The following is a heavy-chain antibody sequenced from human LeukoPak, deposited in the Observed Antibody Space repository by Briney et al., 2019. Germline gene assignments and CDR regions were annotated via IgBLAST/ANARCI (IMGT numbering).Heavy chain of an antibody. CDR2: ISYDGSNK. CDR3: ARTLYCSGGSCYSTGPYYYYGMDV. CDR1: GFTFSSYA. Sequence: GGSLRLSCAASGFTFSSYAMHWVRQAPGKGLEWVAVISYDGSNKYYADSVKGRFTISRDNSKNTLYLQMNSLRAEDTAVYYCARTLYCSGGSCYSTGPYYYYGMDVWAKGPRSPSP. D-gene: IGHD2-15*01. J-gene: IGHJ6*02. V-gene: IGHV3-30-3*01.